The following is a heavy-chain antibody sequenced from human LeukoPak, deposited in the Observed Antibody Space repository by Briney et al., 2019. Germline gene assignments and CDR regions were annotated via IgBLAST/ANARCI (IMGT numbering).Heavy chain of an antibody. CDR1: GGSFSDYY. V-gene: IGHV4-34*01. CDR3: ARESIAPRRWWFDP. Sequence: SETLSLTCAVNGGSFSDYYWSWIRQPPGKGLEWIGEINHSGSTNYNPSLKSRVAISVDTSKNQFSLKLSSVTAADTAVYYCARESIAPRRWWFDPWGQGTLVTVSS. D-gene: IGHD6-6*01. CDR2: INHSGST. J-gene: IGHJ5*02.